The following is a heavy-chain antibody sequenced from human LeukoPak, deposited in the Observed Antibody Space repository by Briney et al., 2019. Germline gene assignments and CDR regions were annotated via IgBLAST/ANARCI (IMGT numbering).Heavy chain of an antibody. D-gene: IGHD3-22*01. CDR3: ARGGEDSGYYALPFDY. CDR1: GYTFTGYY. V-gene: IGHV1-2*02. J-gene: IGHJ4*02. Sequence: ASVKVSCKASGYTFTGYYMHWVRRAPGQGLEWMGWINPNSGGTNYAQKFQGRVTMTRDTSISTAYMELSRLRSDDTAVYYCARGGEDSGYYALPFDYWGQGTLVTVSS. CDR2: INPNSGGT.